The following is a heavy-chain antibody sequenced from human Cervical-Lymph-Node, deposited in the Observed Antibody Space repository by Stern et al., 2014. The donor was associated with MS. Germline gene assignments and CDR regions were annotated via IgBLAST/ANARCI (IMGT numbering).Heavy chain of an antibody. CDR3: ARHDGGGYCSGGSCYFEY. Sequence: VQLVQSGAEVKKPGESLKISCKGFGYRFTSYWIGWVRQMPGKGLEWMGIIHGGDSDTIYSPSFQGQVPFSADKSINTAYLQLSSLKASDTAMYYCARHDGGGYCSGGSCYFEYWGQGTLVTVSS. V-gene: IGHV5-51*01. D-gene: IGHD2-15*01. CDR2: IHGGDSDT. J-gene: IGHJ4*02. CDR1: GYRFTSYW.